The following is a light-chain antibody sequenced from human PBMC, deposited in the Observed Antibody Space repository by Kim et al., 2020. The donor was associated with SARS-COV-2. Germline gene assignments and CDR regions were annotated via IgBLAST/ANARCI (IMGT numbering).Light chain of an antibody. CDR2: ATS. V-gene: IGKV1-12*01. CDR1: QDISSW. Sequence: GDRVTINCRASQDISSWLAWFQQKPGKAPKLLIYATSTLQSGVPSRFSGSGSGTDFTLTISSLQPEDFGTYYCQHAYRFPITFGQGTRLEIK. J-gene: IGKJ5*01. CDR3: QHAYRFPIT.